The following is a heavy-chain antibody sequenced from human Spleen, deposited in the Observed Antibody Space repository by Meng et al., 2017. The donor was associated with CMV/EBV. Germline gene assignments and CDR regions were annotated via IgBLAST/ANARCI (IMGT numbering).Heavy chain of an antibody. D-gene: IGHD1-26*01. CDR1: GGSISSSSYY. V-gene: IGHV3-53*01. CDR2: IYGDGRT. Sequence: GESLKISCTVSGGSISSSSYYWGWVRQAPGKGLEWVSGIYGDGRTYYADFVKGRFTISRDNSKNTLYLQMNSLRAEDTAVYYCAKDLWPEWELPAYWGQGTLVTVSS. CDR3: AKDLWPEWELPAY. J-gene: IGHJ4*02.